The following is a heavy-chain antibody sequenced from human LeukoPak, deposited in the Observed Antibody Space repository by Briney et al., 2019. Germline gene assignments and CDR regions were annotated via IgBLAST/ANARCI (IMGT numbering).Heavy chain of an antibody. J-gene: IGHJ4*02. V-gene: IGHV3-23*01. CDR3: ARDYYDSSGYYSIDY. CDR2: IGGSGGST. CDR1: GFTFNTYV. Sequence: PGGSLRLSCAASGFTFNTYVMSWVRQAPGKGLEWVSAIGGSGGSTYYADSVKGRFTISRDNSKNTLYLQMNSLRAEDTAVYYCARDYYDSSGYYSIDYWGQGNLVTVSS. D-gene: IGHD3-22*01.